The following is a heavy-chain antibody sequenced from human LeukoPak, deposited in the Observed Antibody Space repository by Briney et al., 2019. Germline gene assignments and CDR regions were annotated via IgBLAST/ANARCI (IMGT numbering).Heavy chain of an antibody. J-gene: IGHJ5*02. Sequence: ASVKVSCKASGYTFTSYAMNWVRQAPGQGLEWMGWINTNTGNPTYAQGFTGRFVFSLDTSVSTAYLQISSLKAEDTAVYYCARDRPLIASIAAAGKAWFDPWGQGTLVTVSS. CDR3: ARDRPLIASIAAAGKAWFDP. D-gene: IGHD6-13*01. CDR2: INTNTGNP. V-gene: IGHV7-4-1*02. CDR1: GYTFTSYA.